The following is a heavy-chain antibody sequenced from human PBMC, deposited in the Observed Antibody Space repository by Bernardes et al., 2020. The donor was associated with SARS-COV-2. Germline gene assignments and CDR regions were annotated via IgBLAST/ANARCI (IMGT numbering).Heavy chain of an antibody. V-gene: IGHV3-48*01. CDR3: ARGWRENSFDY. J-gene: IGHJ4*02. CDR1: GFIFTTSS. Sequence: SPIISWVGSGFIFTTSSMSWVRQAPGKGLEWLLFISSGGDTIHDADSVRGRFTVSRDDAKNSVYLQMNSLRAEDTAVYYCARGWRENSFDYWGQGALVTVSS. D-gene: IGHD2-15*01. CDR2: ISSGGDTI.